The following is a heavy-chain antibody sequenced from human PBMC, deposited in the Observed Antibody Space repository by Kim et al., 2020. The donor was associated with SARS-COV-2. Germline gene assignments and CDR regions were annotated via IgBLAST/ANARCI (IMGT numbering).Heavy chain of an antibody. CDR3: ARDKGTGYCSGGSCNRYHYYCGMGV. CDR1: GFTFRDYY. J-gene: IGHJ6*02. V-gene: IGHV3-11*01. Sequence: GGSLRLSCAASGFTFRDYYMSWIRQAPGKGLEWVSYISSSGSTIYYADSVKGRFTISRDNAKNSLYLQMNSLRAEDTAVYYCARDKGTGYCSGGSCNRYHYYCGMGVWGQGTTVTVSS. D-gene: IGHD2-15*01. CDR2: ISSSGSTI.